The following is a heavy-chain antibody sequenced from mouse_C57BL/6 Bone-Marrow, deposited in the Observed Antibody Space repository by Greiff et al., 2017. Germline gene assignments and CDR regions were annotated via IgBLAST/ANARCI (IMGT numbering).Heavy chain of an antibody. V-gene: IGHV14-4*01. CDR2: IDPENGDT. CDR1: GFNIKDDY. J-gene: IGHJ2*01. Sequence: EVKVEESGAELVRPGASVKLSCTASGFNIKDDYMHWVKQRPEQGLEWIGWIDPENGDTEYASKFQGKATITADTSSNTAYLQLSSLTSEDTAVYYCTTLLYLYWGQGTTLTVSS. CDR3: TTLLYLY. D-gene: IGHD2-3*01.